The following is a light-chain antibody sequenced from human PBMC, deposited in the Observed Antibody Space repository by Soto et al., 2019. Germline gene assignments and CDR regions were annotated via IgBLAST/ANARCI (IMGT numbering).Light chain of an antibody. CDR1: SSDVGGYNY. CDR2: DVS. J-gene: IGLJ1*01. V-gene: IGLV2-11*01. Sequence: SALTQPRSVSGSPGQSVTISCTGTSSDVGGYNYVSWYQQHPGKAPKLMIYDVSKRPSGVPDRFSGSKSGNTASLTISGFQAEDEADYYCCSYAGSYTFYVFGTGTKVTVL. CDR3: CSYAGSYTFYV.